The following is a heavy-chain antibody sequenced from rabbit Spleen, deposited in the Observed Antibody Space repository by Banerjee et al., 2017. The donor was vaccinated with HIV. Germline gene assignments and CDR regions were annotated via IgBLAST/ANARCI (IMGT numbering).Heavy chain of an antibody. V-gene: IGHV1S45*01. CDR3: ARDLVAVIGWNFNL. Sequence: QEQLVESGGGLVQPEGSLTLTCKASGFTISSSYYMSWVRQAPGKGLEWIASIYAGSGGDTYYASWAKGRFTISRSTSLNTVTLQMTSLTAADTATYFCARDLVAVIGWNFNLWGPGTLVTVS. CDR2: IYAGSGGDT. CDR1: GFTISSSYY. D-gene: IGHD1-1*01. J-gene: IGHJ4*01.